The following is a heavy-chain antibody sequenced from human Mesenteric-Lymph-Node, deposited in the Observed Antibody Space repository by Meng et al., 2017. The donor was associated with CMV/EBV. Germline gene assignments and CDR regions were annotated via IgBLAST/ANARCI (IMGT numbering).Heavy chain of an antibody. V-gene: IGHV2-5*02. CDR1: GFSLSTSGVG. D-gene: IGHD6-13*01. CDR2: IYWDDDK. J-gene: IGHJ4*02. Sequence: QITLKESGPTLVKPTQTLTLTCTFPGFSLSTSGVGVGWIRQPPGNALEWLALIYWDDDKRYSPSLKSRLTISKDTSKNQVVLTMPNMDPVDTATYHCAHSSGIAAAGPFYFDYWGQGTLVTVSS. CDR3: AHSSGIAAAGPFYFDY.